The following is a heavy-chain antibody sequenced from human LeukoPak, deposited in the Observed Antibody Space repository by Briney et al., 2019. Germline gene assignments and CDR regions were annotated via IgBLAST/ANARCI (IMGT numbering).Heavy chain of an antibody. CDR2: ISYDGSIK. J-gene: IGHJ4*02. CDR3: SRDSARRDGYNFDY. D-gene: IGHD5-24*01. Sequence: PGGSLRLSCAASGFTFSTYAMHWVRRAPGRGLQLVALISYDGSIKHYADSVKGRFTISRDNSKNTLYLQMNTLRAEDTALYYCSRDSARRDGYNFDYWGQGTLVTVSS. V-gene: IGHV3-30*04. CDR1: GFTFSTYA.